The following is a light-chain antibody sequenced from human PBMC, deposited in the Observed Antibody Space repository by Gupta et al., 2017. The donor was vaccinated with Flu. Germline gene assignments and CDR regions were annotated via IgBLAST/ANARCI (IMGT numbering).Light chain of an antibody. J-gene: IGLJ1*01. V-gene: IGLV2-14*01. CDR3: SSYTSSSTYV. CDR2: EVS. Sequence: SALTQAASVSGSPGQPSTLSCTGTSSDVGGYNYVSWYQQHPGKAPKLMIYEVSNRPSGVSNRFSGSKSGNTASLTISGLQAEDEADYYCSSYTSSSTYVFGTGTKVTVL. CDR1: SSDVGGYNY.